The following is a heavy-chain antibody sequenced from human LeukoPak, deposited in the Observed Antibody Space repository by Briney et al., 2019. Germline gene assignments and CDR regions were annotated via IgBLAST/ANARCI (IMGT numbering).Heavy chain of an antibody. CDR2: ISGSGGST. CDR3: AKDSDYYDSSGYPYYFDY. D-gene: IGHD3-22*01. V-gene: IGHV3-23*01. Sequence: GGSLRLSCAASGFTFSSYAMSWVRQAPGKGLEWVSAISGSGGSTYCADSVKGRFTISRDNSKNTLYLQMNSLRAEDTAVYYCAKDSDYYDSSGYPYYFDYWGQGTLVTVSS. J-gene: IGHJ4*02. CDR1: GFTFSSYA.